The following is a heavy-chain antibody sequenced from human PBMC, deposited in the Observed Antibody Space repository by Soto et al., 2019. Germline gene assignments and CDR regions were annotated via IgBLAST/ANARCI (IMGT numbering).Heavy chain of an antibody. CDR1: DSSINSNSY. CDR3: ASGLYGGNFDD. V-gene: IGHV4-38-2*01. CDR2: IHHSGTT. Sequence: XESLSIPLRVPDSSINSNSYGLWIRQPPGKGLEWIVAIHHSGTTYYTPSLKSRVTISMDTSKNHFSLRLTSVTAADTAIYYCASGLYGGNFDDWGQGTPVTVSS. J-gene: IGHJ4*02. D-gene: IGHD4-17*01.